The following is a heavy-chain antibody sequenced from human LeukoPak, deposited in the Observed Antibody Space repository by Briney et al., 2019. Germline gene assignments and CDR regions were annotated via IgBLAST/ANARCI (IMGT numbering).Heavy chain of an antibody. CDR3: ARGNDYVWGSYRYTIQVAAPYYYYYGMDV. J-gene: IGHJ6*04. Sequence: SVKLSCKASGGTFTSYAISWVRQAPGQGLEWMGGIIPIFGTANYAQKFQGRVTITADKSTSTAYMELSSLRSEDTAVYYCARGNDYVWGSYRYTIQVAAPYYYYYGMDVWGKGTTVTVSS. CDR1: GGTFTSYA. D-gene: IGHD3-16*02. V-gene: IGHV1-69*06. CDR2: IIPIFGTA.